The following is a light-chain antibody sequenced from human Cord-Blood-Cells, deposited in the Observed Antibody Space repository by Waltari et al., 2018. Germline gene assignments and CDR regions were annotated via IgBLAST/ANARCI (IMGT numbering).Light chain of an antibody. CDR2: AAS. J-gene: IGKJ4*01. Sequence: DFQLTQSPSSVSASVGDRVTITYRASQGISSWLAWYQQKPAKAPKLMIYAASSLQSGVPSRFSGSGCGADFTLTISSLQPEDCATCGYQQANSFPHTFGGGTKVEIK. V-gene: IGKV1D-12*01. CDR3: QQANSFPHT. CDR1: QGISSW.